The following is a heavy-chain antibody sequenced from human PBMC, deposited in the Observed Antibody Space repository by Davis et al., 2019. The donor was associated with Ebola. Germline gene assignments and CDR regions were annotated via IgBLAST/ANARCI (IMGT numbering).Heavy chain of an antibody. D-gene: IGHD3-10*01. J-gene: IGHJ3*02. CDR3: ARVRRAFDI. CDR2: INSDGSST. Sequence: HTGGSLRLSCAASGFTFSSYWMHWVRQAPGKGLVWVSRINSDGSSTTYADSVKGRFTISKHNSKNTLYLQMNSLRAEDTAVYYCARVRRAFDIWGQGTMVTVSS. V-gene: IGHV3-74*01. CDR1: GFTFSSYW.